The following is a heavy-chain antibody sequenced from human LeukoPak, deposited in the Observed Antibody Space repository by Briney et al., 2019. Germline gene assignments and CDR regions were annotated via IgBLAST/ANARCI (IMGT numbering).Heavy chain of an antibody. CDR2: IIPIFGTA. Sequence: ASVKVSCKASGGTFSSYAISWVRQAPGQGLEWMGGIIPIFGTANYAQKFQGRVTITADESTSTAYMELSSLSSEDTAVYYCARDGPHYDFWSGYDAFDIWGQGTMVTVSS. CDR3: ARDGPHYDFWSGYDAFDI. D-gene: IGHD3-3*01. J-gene: IGHJ3*02. V-gene: IGHV1-69*13. CDR1: GGTFSSYA.